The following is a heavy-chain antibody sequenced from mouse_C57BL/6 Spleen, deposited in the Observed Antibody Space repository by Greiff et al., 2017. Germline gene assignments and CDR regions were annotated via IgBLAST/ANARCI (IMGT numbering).Heavy chain of an antibody. Sequence: EVQGVESGGGLVQPGGSMKLSCVASGFTFSNYWMNWVRQSPEKGLEWVAQIRLKSYNYATNYAESVKGRFTISRGDSKSSVYLQMNNLRAEDTGIYYCTVYYSNYDYAMDYWGQGTSLTVSS. J-gene: IGHJ4*01. CDR2: IRLKSYNYAT. CDR1: GFTFSNYW. V-gene: IGHV6-3*01. D-gene: IGHD2-5*01. CDR3: TVYYSNYDYAMDY.